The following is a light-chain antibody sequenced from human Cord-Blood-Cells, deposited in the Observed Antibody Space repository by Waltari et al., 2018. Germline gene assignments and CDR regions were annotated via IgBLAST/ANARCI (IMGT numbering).Light chain of an antibody. V-gene: IGLV3-1*01. CDR1: RLGDKY. CDR3: QAWDSSTGVV. Sequence: SYELTQPPSVSVSPRQTASITCSGDRLGDKYACWYQQKPGQSPVLVIYQDSKRPSGIPERFSGSNSGNTATLTISGTQAMDEADYYRQAWDSSTGVVFGGGTKLTVL. J-gene: IGLJ2*01. CDR2: QDS.